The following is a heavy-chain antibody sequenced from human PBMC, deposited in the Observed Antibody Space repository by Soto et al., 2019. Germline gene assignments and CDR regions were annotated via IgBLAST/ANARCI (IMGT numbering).Heavy chain of an antibody. CDR1: GGSISSSNW. CDR2: SPHSGTT. V-gene: IGHV4-4*02. Sequence: ETLSLTCAVSGGSISSSNWWTWVRHPPGKGLEWIGESPHSGTTYYNPSLKSRVDISIDRSKNQFSLKLSSVTAADTAVYYCGRAPDSWAQGTLVTVSS. CDR3: GRAPDS. J-gene: IGHJ4*02.